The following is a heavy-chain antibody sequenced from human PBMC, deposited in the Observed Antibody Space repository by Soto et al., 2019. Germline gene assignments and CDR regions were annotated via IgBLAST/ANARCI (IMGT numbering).Heavy chain of an antibody. CDR2: IIPIFGTA. CDR3: ARSRTGTGSYYSGRDV. V-gene: IGHV1-69*12. D-gene: IGHD1-1*01. CDR1: GGTFSSYA. J-gene: IGHJ6*02. Sequence: QVQLVQSGAEVKKPGSSVKVSCKASGGTFSSYAISWVRQAPGQGLEWMGGIIPIFGTANYAQKFQGRVTTTADESASTAYMELSSMRSEGTAVYYCARSRTGTGSYYSGRDVWGQGTAVTVSS.